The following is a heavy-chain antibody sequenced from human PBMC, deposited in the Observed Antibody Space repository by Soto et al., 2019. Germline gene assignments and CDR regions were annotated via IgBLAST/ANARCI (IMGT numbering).Heavy chain of an antibody. D-gene: IGHD2-21*02. V-gene: IGHV3-7*01. Sequence: GGSLRLSCAASGFTFSSYWMSWVRQAPGKGLEWVANIKQDGSEKYYVDSVKGRLTISRDNAKNSLYLQMNSLRAEETAVYYCARDGVAPATAIYYWGQGTLVTVSS. J-gene: IGHJ4*02. CDR1: GFTFSSYW. CDR3: ARDGVAPATAIYY. CDR2: IKQDGSEK.